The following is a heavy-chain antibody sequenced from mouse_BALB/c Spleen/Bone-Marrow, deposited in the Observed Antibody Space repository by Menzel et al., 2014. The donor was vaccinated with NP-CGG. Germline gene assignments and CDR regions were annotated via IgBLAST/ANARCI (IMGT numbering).Heavy chain of an antibody. D-gene: IGHD3-2*01. V-gene: IGHV5-12-2*01. J-gene: IGHJ2*01. CDR1: GFTFSSYT. CDR3: ARQLDSSGYVLDY. CDR2: VSDGGGRA. Sequence: EVQGVESGGGLVQPGGSLKLSCAASGFTFSSYTMSWIRQTPEKRLEWVAYVSDGGGRAYYPDTVKGRFTISRGNAKNTLYLQMSSLKSEDAAMYYCARQLDSSGYVLDYWGQGTTLTVSS.